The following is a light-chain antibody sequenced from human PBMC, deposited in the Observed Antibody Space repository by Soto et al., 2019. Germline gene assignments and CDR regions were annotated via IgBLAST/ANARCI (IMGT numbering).Light chain of an antibody. V-gene: IGKV1-5*01. CDR2: DVS. CDR1: QSIGDS. Sequence: DIRMSQSPSTLSASVGDRVTITCRASQSIGDSLAWYQQKPGKAPYLLISDVSSLERGVPSRFSGSGSGTEFTLTISSMQPDDFATFYCQQYNGYSRTFGRGTKVDIK. CDR3: QQYNGYSRT. J-gene: IGKJ1*01.